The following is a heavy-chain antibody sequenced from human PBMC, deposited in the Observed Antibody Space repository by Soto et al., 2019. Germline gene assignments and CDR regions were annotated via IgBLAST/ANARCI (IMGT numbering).Heavy chain of an antibody. V-gene: IGHV1-69*02. CDR1: GGAFSSYT. J-gene: IGHJ4*02. D-gene: IGHD3-10*01. Sequence: GASVKVSCKASGGAFSSYTISWVRQAPGQGLEWMGRIIPILGIANYVQKFQGRVTITAGKSTSTAYMELSSLRSEDTAVYYCASDSYGSASNWGQGTLVTVSS. CDR3: ASDSYGSASN. CDR2: IIPILGIA.